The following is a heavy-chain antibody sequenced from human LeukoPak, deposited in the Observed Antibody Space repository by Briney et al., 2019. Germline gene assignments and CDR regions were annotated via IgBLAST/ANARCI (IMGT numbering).Heavy chain of an antibody. J-gene: IGHJ3*02. V-gene: IGHV3-30*18. Sequence: GGSLRLSCAASGFTFSSYGMRWVRQAPGKGLEWVAVISYDGSNKYYADSVKGRFTISRDNSKNTLYLQMNSLRAEDTAVYYCAKDEMVRGVIIAPIDAFDIWGQGTMVTVSS. CDR3: AKDEMVRGVIIAPIDAFDI. D-gene: IGHD3-10*01. CDR1: GFTFSSYG. CDR2: ISYDGSNK.